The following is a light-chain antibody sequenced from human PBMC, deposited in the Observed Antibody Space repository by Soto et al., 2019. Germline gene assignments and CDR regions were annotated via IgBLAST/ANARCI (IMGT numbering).Light chain of an antibody. J-gene: IGLJ1*01. V-gene: IGLV2-14*03. CDR1: SSDVGGYSV. CDR3: NSYTSSSTYV. Sequence: QSALTQPASVSGSPGQSITISCTGTSSDVGGYSVVSWYQQHPGKAPKLVIYDVNNRPSGVSNRFSGSKSGNTASLTISGLQDEDEAYYYCNSYTSSSTYVFGGGTKLTVL. CDR2: DVN.